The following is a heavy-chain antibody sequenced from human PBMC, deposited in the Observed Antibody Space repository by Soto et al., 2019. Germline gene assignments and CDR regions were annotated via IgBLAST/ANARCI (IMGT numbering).Heavy chain of an antibody. J-gene: IGHJ5*02. V-gene: IGHV3-21*01. CDR1: GFTFSDYN. Sequence: GGSLRLSCTVSGFTFSDYNMNWVRQAPGKGLEWLSSVSVSSTYIYYADSVRDRFTVSRANAKNSLYLDMNNLRAEDTGVYYCARERNSASYSWFDRWGQGALVTVSS. D-gene: IGHD1-26*01. CDR3: ARERNSASYSWFDR. CDR2: VSVSSTYI.